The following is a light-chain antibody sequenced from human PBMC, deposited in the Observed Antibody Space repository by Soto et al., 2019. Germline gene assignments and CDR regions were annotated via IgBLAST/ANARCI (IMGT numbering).Light chain of an antibody. CDR1: QSISSY. J-gene: IGKJ1*01. CDR2: AAS. V-gene: IGKV1-39*01. CDR3: QQSYSTPQT. Sequence: DIQMTQSPASLSASVGDRVTITCRASQSISSYLNWYQQKPGKAPKFLIYAASSLQSGVPSRFSGSGSGTDFTLTISSLQREDFATYYCQQSYSTPQTFGQGTKVDIK.